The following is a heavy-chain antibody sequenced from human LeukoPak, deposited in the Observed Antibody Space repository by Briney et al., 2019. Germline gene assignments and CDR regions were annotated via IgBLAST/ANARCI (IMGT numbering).Heavy chain of an antibody. CDR1: GGSISSYY. D-gene: IGHD3-10*01. J-gene: IGHJ4*02. V-gene: IGHV4-59*01. CDR3: ARMGGSGSLDY. CDR2: IYYSGST. Sequence: PSETLSLTCTVSGGSISSYYWSWIRQPPGKGLEGIGYIYYSGSTNYNPSLKSRVTISVDTSKNQFSLKLSSVTAADTAVYYCARMGGSGSLDYWGQGTLVTVSS.